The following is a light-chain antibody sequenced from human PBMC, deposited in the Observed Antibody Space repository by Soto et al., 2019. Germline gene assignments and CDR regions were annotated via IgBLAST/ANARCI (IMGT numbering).Light chain of an antibody. CDR1: QSVSSSY. Sequence: EIVLTQSPGTLSLSPGERATLSCRASQSVSSSYLAWYQQKPGQAPRLLIYSASSRATGIPDRFTGSGSGTDFTLTISRLEPEDFAVYYCQQYGSSPPRYTFGQWTKLEIK. CDR2: SAS. CDR3: QQYGSSPPRYT. J-gene: IGKJ2*01. V-gene: IGKV3-20*01.